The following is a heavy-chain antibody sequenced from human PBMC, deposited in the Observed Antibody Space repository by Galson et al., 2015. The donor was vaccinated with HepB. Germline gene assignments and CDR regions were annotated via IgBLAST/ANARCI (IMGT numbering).Heavy chain of an antibody. D-gene: IGHD6-13*01. CDR1: GFTFSSYA. V-gene: IGHV3-23*01. J-gene: IGHJ4*02. CDR3: AKGGYSSSWADYFDY. CDR2: ISDSGGNT. Sequence: SLRLSCAASGFTFSSYAMYWVCQAPGKGLEWVSGISDSGGNTNYADSVKGRFTISRDNSKSTLYLQMNRLRAEDTAVYYCAKGGYSSSWADYFDYWGQGTLVTVSS.